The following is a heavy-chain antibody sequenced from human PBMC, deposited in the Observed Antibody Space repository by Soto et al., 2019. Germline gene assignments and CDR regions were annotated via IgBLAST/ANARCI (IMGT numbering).Heavy chain of an antibody. D-gene: IGHD1-26*01. CDR3: ARNLGQGADIEY. J-gene: IGHJ4*02. V-gene: IGHV3-11*05. CDR2: ISSSSSYT. Sequence: QVQLVESGGGLVKPGGSLRLSCAASGFTFSDYYMSWIRQAPGKGLEWVSYISSSSSYTNTADSVKGRFTISRDNAKNSLSLKMNSLRADDTAVYYCARNLGQGADIEYWGQGTLVTVSP. CDR1: GFTFSDYY.